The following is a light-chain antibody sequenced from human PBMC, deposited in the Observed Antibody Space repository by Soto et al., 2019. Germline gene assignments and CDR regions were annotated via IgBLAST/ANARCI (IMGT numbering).Light chain of an antibody. V-gene: IGKV1-27*01. J-gene: IGKJ3*01. Sequence: DIQMTQSSSSLSASVGDRVTITCRESQGISNYLAWYQQKPGKVPKLLIYAASTLQSGVPSRFSVSGSGTDFTLTISSLQPEDVATYYCQKDNSAPLTFGPGTKVDIK. CDR3: QKDNSAPLT. CDR1: QGISNY. CDR2: AAS.